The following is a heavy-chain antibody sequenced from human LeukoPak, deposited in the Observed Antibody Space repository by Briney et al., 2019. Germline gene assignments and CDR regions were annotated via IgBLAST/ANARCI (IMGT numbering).Heavy chain of an antibody. CDR2: ITSSSTYT. CDR1: GFPFSTYN. D-gene: IGHD1-26*01. Sequence: KSGGSLRLSCAASGFPFSTYNMNWVRQAPGRALEWVASITSSSTYTFYADSVKGRYTISRDNSKNSLYLQMNSLRVEDTAVYYCARDPYSSSYGASYYYYMDVWGKGTTVTISS. CDR3: ARDPYSSSYGASYYYYMDV. V-gene: IGHV3-21*01. J-gene: IGHJ6*03.